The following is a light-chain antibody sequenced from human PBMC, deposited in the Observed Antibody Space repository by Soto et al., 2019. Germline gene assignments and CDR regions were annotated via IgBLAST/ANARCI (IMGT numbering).Light chain of an antibody. CDR2: DVS. CDR3: SSYTSSSTYV. V-gene: IGLV2-14*01. CDR1: SNDVGRYNY. Sequence: QSALTQPASVSGSPGQSITISCTGTSNDVGRYNYVSWYQQNPGKAPKLMIYDVSNRPSGVSYRFSGSKSGNTASLTISGLQAEDEADYYCSSYTSSSTYVFGTGTKLTVL. J-gene: IGLJ1*01.